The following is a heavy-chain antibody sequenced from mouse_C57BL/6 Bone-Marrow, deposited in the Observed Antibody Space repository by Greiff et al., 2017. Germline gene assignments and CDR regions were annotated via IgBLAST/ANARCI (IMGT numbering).Heavy chain of an antibody. J-gene: IGHJ2*01. CDR1: GFTFSDYG. CDR3: ARSITTVVEGDY. CDR2: ISSGSSTI. D-gene: IGHD1-1*01. Sequence: EVQLKESGGGLVKPGGSLKLSCAASGFTFSDYGMHWVRQAPEKGLEWVAYISSGSSTIYYADTVKGRFTISRDNAKNTLFLQMTSLRSEDTAMYYCARSITTVVEGDYWGQGTTLTVSS. V-gene: IGHV5-17*01.